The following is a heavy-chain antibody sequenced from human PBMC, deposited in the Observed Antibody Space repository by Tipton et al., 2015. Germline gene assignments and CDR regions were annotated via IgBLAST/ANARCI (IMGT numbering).Heavy chain of an antibody. Sequence: TLSLTCTVSGGSISTTNYYWGWIRQAPGKGLEWIGYISHRDGTNYNPSLKSRVTISLDTSKSQFSLRLISMTAADTAVYYCARDIEHGMDVWGQGTTVTVSS. CDR2: ISHRDGT. J-gene: IGHJ6*02. CDR3: ARDIEHGMDV. CDR1: GGSISTTNYY. V-gene: IGHV4-61*01. D-gene: IGHD1-26*01.